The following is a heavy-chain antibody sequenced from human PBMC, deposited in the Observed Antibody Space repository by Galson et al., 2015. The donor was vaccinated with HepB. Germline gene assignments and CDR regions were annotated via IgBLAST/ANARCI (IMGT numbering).Heavy chain of an antibody. D-gene: IGHD2-21*02. CDR2: ISYSGST. V-gene: IGHV4-39*01. CDR1: GGSISSSSHY. CDR3: ARRMVTAIGGGYDALDI. Sequence: LSLTCTVSGGSISSSSHYWGWIRQPPGKGLEWIGSISYSGSTYYNPSLKSRVTISVDTSKNQFSLKLSSVTAADTAVYYCARRMVTAIGGGYDALDIWGQGTMVTVSS. J-gene: IGHJ3*02.